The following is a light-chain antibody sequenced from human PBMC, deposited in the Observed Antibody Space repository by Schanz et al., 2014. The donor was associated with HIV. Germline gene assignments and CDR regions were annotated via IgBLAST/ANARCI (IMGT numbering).Light chain of an antibody. CDR3: QHYGSS. CDR2: DAS. CDR1: QGIDSY. Sequence: EIVLTQSPATLSLSPGERVTLSCRASQGIDSYLAWYQQKPGQAPRLLIYDASNRATGIPARFSGSGSGTDFTLTISSLQSEDFAVYYCQHYGSSFGPGTKVDIK. J-gene: IGKJ3*01. V-gene: IGKV3-11*01.